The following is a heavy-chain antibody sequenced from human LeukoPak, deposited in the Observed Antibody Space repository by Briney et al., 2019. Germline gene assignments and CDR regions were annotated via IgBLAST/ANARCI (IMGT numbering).Heavy chain of an antibody. J-gene: IGHJ5*02. CDR1: GGSISSYY. Sequence: SQTLSLTCTVSGGSISSYYWSWIRQPPGKGLEWIGYIYYSGSTNYNPSLKSRVTISVDTSKNQFSLKLSSVTAADTAVYYCARRRYSDFNWFDPWGQGTLVTVSS. V-gene: IGHV4-59*08. D-gene: IGHD1-26*01. CDR3: ARRRYSDFNWFDP. CDR2: IYYSGST.